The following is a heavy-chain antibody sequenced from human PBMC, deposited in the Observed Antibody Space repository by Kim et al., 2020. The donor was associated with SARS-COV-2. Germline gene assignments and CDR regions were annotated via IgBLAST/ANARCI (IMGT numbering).Heavy chain of an antibody. CDR3: ARVYYDFWSGYPNFDY. D-gene: IGHD3-3*01. V-gene: IGHV5-10-1*01. CDR2: IDPSDSYT. J-gene: IGHJ4*02. CDR1: GYSFTSYW. Sequence: GESLKISCQGSGYSFTSYWISWVRQMPGKGLEWMGRIDPSDSYTNYSPSFQGHVTISADKSIRTAYLQWSSLKASDTAMYYCARVYYDFWSGYPNFDYWGQGTLVTVSS.